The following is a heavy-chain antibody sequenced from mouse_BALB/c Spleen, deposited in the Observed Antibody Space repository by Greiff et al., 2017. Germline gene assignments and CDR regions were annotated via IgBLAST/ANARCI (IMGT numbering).Heavy chain of an antibody. Sequence: VKLVESGPGLVQPSQSLSITCTVSGFSLTSYGVHWVRQSPGKGLEWLGVIWSGGSTDYNAAFISRLSISKDNSKSQVFFKMNSLQANDTAIYYCANYYGSSRYYAMDYWGQGTSVTVSS. V-gene: IGHV2-2*02. CDR3: ANYYGSSRYYAMDY. D-gene: IGHD1-1*01. J-gene: IGHJ4*01. CDR2: IWSGGST. CDR1: GFSLTSYG.